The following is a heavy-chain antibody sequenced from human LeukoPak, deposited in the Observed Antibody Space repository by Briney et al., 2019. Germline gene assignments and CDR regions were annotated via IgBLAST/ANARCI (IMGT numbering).Heavy chain of an antibody. V-gene: IGHV4-34*01. J-gene: IGHJ4*02. CDR1: GGSFSGYY. CDR2: INHSGST. Sequence: SSETLSLTCAVYGGSFSGYYWSWIRQPPGKGLEWIGEINHSGSTNYNPSLKSRVTISVDTSKNQFSLKLSSVTAADTAVYYCARGWTLGYWGQRTLVTVSS. D-gene: IGHD1-1*01. CDR3: ARGWTLGY.